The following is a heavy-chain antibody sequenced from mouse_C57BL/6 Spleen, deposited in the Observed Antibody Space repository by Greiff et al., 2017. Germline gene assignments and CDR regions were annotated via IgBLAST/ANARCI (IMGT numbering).Heavy chain of an antibody. CDR1: GYAFSSYW. Sequence: QVQLQQSGAELVKPGASVKISCKASGYAFSSYWMNWVKQRPGKGLEWIGQIYPGDGDTNYNGKFKGKATLTADKASSTAYMQLSSLTSEDSAVYFDARYYYGSQAWFAYWGQGTLVTVSA. D-gene: IGHD1-1*01. CDR2: IYPGDGDT. CDR3: ARYYYGSQAWFAY. V-gene: IGHV1-80*01. J-gene: IGHJ3*01.